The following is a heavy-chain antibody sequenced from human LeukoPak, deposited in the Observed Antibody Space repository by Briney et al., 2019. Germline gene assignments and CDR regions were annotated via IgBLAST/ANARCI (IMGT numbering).Heavy chain of an antibody. J-gene: IGHJ3*02. CDR2: ISSSGSTI. Sequence: GGSLRLSCATSGFTFKSYAMSWIRQAPGKGLEWVSYISSSGSTIYYADSVKGRFTISRDNAKNSLYLQMNSLRAEDTAVYYCARGIIGSYAFDIWGQGTMVTVSS. CDR1: GFTFKSYA. CDR3: ARGIIGSYAFDI. D-gene: IGHD5/OR15-5a*01. V-gene: IGHV3-11*01.